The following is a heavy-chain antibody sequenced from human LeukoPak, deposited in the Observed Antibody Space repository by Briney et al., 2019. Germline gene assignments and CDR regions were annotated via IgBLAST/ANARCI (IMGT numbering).Heavy chain of an antibody. CDR2: ISGSGGST. CDR3: AKHGGGSYSQSWFDP. J-gene: IGHJ5*02. Sequence: GGSLRLSCAASGFTFSSYAMSWVRQAPGKGPEWVSGISGSGGSTYYADSVKGRFTISRDNSKSTLYLQMNSLRAEDTAVYYCAKHGGGSYSQSWFDPWGQGTLVTVSS. CDR1: GFTFSSYA. D-gene: IGHD1-26*01. V-gene: IGHV3-23*01.